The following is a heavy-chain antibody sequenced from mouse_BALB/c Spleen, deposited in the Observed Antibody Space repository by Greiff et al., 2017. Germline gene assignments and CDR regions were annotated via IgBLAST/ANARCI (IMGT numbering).Heavy chain of an antibody. V-gene: IGHV1-7*01. CDR1: GYTFTSYW. CDR3: ARRHYGNPFDY. CDR2: INPSTGYT. Sequence: QVQLQQSGAELAKPGASVKMSCKASGYTFTSYWMHWVKQRPGQGLEWIGYINPSTGYTEYNQKFKDKATLTADKSSSTAYMQLSSLTSEDSAVYYCARRHYGNPFDYWGQGTTLTVSS. D-gene: IGHD2-1*01. J-gene: IGHJ2*01.